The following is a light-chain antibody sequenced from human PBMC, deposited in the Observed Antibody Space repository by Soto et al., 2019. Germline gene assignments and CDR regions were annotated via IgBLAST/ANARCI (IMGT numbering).Light chain of an antibody. J-gene: IGKJ3*01. CDR1: QDISNY. V-gene: IGKV1-33*01. CDR3: QQYDNPPFT. CDR2: DAS. Sequence: DIPMTQSPSSLSASVGDRVTITCQASQDISNYLNWYQQKPGKAPKLLIYDASNLETGVQSRFSGSGSGTDFTFTISSLQPEDIATYYCQQYDNPPFTFGPGTKVDIK.